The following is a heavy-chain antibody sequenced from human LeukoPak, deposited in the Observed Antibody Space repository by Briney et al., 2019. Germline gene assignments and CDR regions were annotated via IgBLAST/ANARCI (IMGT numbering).Heavy chain of an antibody. D-gene: IGHD6-13*01. Sequence: ASVKVSCKASGYTFTNYGISWVRQAPGQGLEWMGWISGYNGNTNYAQKLQGRVTMTTDTSTSTAYMELRSLRSDDTAVYYCARVEKHQLEADYWGQGTLVTVSS. V-gene: IGHV1-18*01. CDR3: ARVEKHQLEADY. CDR1: GYTFTNYG. CDR2: ISGYNGNT. J-gene: IGHJ4*02.